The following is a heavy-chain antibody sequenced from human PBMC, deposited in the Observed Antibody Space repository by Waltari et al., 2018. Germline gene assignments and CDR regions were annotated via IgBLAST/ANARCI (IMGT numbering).Heavy chain of an antibody. V-gene: IGHV1-2*01. Sequence: QVQLVQSGAEVKXPGASVKVSXKASGYXFTGSSIHWVGQAPGQGLEWMGGINSNSWXTNDSPKFXGRVXRSXNTSXXTXYMEMRSLXXDDTXVYYCARDPGXPNWFDPXGQGTLVTVXS. J-gene: IGHJ5*02. CDR3: ARDPGXPNWFDP. CDR2: INSNSWXT. CDR1: GYXFTGSS.